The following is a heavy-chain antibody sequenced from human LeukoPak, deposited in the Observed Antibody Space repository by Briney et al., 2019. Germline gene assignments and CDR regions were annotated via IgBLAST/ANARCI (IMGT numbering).Heavy chain of an antibody. D-gene: IGHD3-3*01. V-gene: IGHV3-23*01. Sequence: GGSLRLSCAASGFTFGSYAMSWVRQAPGKGLEWVSYISGRGGSTFYADSVKGRLTISRDNSKNTLFLQMNSLRAEDTAMYYCVKGGTDYDFWNVSSYSYYFDFWGQETLVTVSS. CDR1: GFTFGSYA. CDR3: VKGGTDYDFWNVSSYSYYFDF. J-gene: IGHJ4*02. CDR2: ISGRGGST.